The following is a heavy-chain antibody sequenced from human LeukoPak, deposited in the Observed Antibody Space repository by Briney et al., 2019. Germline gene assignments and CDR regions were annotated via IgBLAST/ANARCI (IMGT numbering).Heavy chain of an antibody. Sequence: GASLRLSCAASGFSLSTYGVSWVRQPPGKGLEWVSGITGTGGSTYYADSVKGRFTVSRDTSKNSLYLQMNSLRAEDTAIYYCAKDHGTAVAGFYYWGQGTLVTVSS. V-gene: IGHV3-23*01. CDR1: GFSLSTYG. CDR3: AKDHGTAVAGFYY. D-gene: IGHD6-19*01. CDR2: ITGTGGST. J-gene: IGHJ4*02.